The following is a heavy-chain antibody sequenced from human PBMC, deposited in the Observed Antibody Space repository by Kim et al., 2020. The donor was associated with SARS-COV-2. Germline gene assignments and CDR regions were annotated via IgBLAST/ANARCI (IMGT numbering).Heavy chain of an antibody. CDR2: MSGSGSS. V-gene: IGHV3-23*01. Sequence: GGSLRLSCAASGLSFSNEVMRWVRQAPGKGLEWLSIMSGSGSSNYADSAKGGLTTSSDNSTNTLYLQMNSLRTADTAAYFCARRPGYFSNLCWNAGDFD. CDR1: GLSFSNEV. J-gene: IGHJ4*01. CDR3: ARRPGYFSNLCWNAGDFD. D-gene: IGHD2-2*01.